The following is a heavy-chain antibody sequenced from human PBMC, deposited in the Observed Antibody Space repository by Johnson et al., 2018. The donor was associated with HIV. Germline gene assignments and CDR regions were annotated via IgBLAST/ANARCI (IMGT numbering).Heavy chain of an antibody. CDR1: GFTFTNYW. CDR2: VNNDGGDT. Sequence: VQLVESGGGLVQPGGSLRLSCAVSGFTFTNYWMHWVRQAPGKGLVWVSRVNNDGGDTIYADSVKGRFTISRDYAKNTLFLQMNILRAEDTAMYFCARGGPFHAFDIWGQGTMVTVSS. J-gene: IGHJ3*02. D-gene: IGHD2-21*01. CDR3: ARGGPFHAFDI. V-gene: IGHV3-74*02.